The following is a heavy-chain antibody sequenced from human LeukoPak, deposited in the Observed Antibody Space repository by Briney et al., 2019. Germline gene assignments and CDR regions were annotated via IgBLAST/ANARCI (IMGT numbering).Heavy chain of an antibody. D-gene: IGHD5/OR15-5a*01. CDR1: GFTVKKNF. Sequence: GGSLRLSCAASGFTVKKNFMYWVRQAPGKGLEWVSVIRTGGDTHYADSVKGRFSISRDDSKNTIYLQMNSLRAEDTAVYYCAREENGGVYDDGFDIWGQEAMVIVSS. V-gene: IGHV3-53*01. CDR2: IRTGGDT. CDR3: AREENGGVYDDGFDI. J-gene: IGHJ3*02.